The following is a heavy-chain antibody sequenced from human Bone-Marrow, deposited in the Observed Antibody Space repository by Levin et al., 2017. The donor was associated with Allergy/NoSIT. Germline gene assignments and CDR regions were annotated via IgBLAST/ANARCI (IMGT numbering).Heavy chain of an antibody. V-gene: IGHV3-23*01. D-gene: IGHD1-26*01. CDR1: GFTFSSYA. Sequence: GGSLRLSCAASGFTFSSYAMSWVRQAPGKGLEWVSAISGSGGSTYYADSVKGRFTISRDNSKNTLYLQMNSLRAEDTAVYYCAKDFVRVVGVSPYAFDIWGQGTMVTVSS. CDR3: AKDFVRVVGVSPYAFDI. CDR2: ISGSGGST. J-gene: IGHJ3*02.